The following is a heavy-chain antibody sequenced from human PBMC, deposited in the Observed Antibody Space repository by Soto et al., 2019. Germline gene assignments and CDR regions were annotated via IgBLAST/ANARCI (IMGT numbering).Heavy chain of an antibody. CDR3: ARIVWFGELLRPYYFDY. D-gene: IGHD3-10*01. J-gene: IGHJ4*02. CDR2: IYYSGST. V-gene: IGHV4-39*01. Sequence: SETLSLTCTVSGGSISSSSYYWGWIRQPPGKGLEWIGSIYYSGSTYYSPSLKSRVTISVDTSKNQFSLKLSSVTAADTAVYYCARIVWFGELLRPYYFDYWGQGTLVTVSS. CDR1: GGSISSSSYY.